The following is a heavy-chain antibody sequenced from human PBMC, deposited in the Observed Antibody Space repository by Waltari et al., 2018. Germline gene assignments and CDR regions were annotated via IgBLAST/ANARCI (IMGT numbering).Heavy chain of an antibody. V-gene: IGHV1-2*06. Sequence: QVQLVQSGAEVKKPGASVKVSCKASGYTFTGYYMHWVRQAPGQGLEWMGRSNPNSGGTNYAQKFQCRVTMTRDTSISTAYMELSRLRSDDTAVYYCAGGYCSGGSCYPNWFDPWGQGTLVTVSS. J-gene: IGHJ5*02. CDR1: GYTFTGYY. D-gene: IGHD2-15*01. CDR2: SNPNSGGT. CDR3: AGGYCSGGSCYPNWFDP.